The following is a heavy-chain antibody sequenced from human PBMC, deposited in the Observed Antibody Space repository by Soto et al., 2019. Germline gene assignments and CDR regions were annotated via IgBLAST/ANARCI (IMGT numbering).Heavy chain of an antibody. Sequence: PSETLSLTCTVSGGSVSSGSYYWSWIRQPPGKGLEWIGYIYYSGSTNYNPSLKSRVTISVDTSKNQFSLKLSSVTAADTAVYYCAIQSDHNYDILTGYYYYGMDVWGQGTTVTVSS. CDR1: GGSVSSGSYY. CDR2: IYYSGST. D-gene: IGHD3-9*01. J-gene: IGHJ6*02. V-gene: IGHV4-61*01. CDR3: AIQSDHNYDILTGYYYYGMDV.